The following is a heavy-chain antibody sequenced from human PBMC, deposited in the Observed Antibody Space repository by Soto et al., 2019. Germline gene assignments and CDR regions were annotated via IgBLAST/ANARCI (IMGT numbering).Heavy chain of an antibody. CDR3: DGYCSGGSCHKIDY. CDR1: GFTFSSYA. Sequence: EVQLLESGGGLVQPGGSLRLSCAASGFTFSSYAMSWVRQAPGKGLEWVSAISGSGGSTYYADSVKGRFTISRDNSKNTLCLQMNSLRAEDTAVYYCDGYCSGGSCHKIDYWGQGTLVTVSS. CDR2: ISGSGGST. D-gene: IGHD2-15*01. V-gene: IGHV3-23*01. J-gene: IGHJ4*02.